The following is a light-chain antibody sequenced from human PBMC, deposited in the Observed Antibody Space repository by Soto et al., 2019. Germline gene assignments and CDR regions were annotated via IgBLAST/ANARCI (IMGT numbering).Light chain of an antibody. Sequence: DIQMTQSPSSLSASVGDSVTITCRASQAISNYLAWFQQKPGKVPRLLIHVASTLQSGVPSRFSGSGSGTDFTLTISSLQPEDVATYYCQKYNSAPFTFVGGTKVEIK. J-gene: IGKJ4*01. CDR3: QKYNSAPFT. V-gene: IGKV1-27*01. CDR2: VAS. CDR1: QAISNY.